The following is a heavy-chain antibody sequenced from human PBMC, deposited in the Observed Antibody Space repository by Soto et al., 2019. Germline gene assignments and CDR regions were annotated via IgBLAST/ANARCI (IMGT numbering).Heavy chain of an antibody. CDR3: ARLAVAGTHYFDN. D-gene: IGHD6-19*01. CDR2: ITHSGSII. J-gene: IGHJ4*02. CDR1: GFSFSDYY. Sequence: QVQLVESGGGLVKPGGSLRLSCAASGFSFSDYYMSWIRQAPGKGLECASYITHSGSIIHYADSVKGRFTISRDNTKNSLYLQMNSLRAEDTAVYYCARLAVAGTHYFDNWGQGTLVTVSS. V-gene: IGHV3-11*01.